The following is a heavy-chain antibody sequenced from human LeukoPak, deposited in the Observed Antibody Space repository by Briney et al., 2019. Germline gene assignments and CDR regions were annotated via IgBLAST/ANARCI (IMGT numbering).Heavy chain of an antibody. V-gene: IGHV4-59*08. Sequence: SETLSLTCTVSGGPISYYYWSWIRQPPGKGPEWLGYIYYSGSTNYNPSLKSRLTISVDTSKNQFSLNLSSVTAADTAVYYCARSARGVPFNYFDYWGQGTLVTVSS. CDR1: GGPISYYY. J-gene: IGHJ4*02. D-gene: IGHD3-10*01. CDR2: IYYSGST. CDR3: ARSARGVPFNYFDY.